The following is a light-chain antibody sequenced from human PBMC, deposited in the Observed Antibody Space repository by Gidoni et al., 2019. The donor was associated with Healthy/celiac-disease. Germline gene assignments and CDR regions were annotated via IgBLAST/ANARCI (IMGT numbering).Light chain of an antibody. CDR2: GAS. J-gene: IGKJ2*01. V-gene: IGKV3-15*01. CDR1: QSVSSN. Sequence: EIMMTQSPATLSVSPVERATLSCRASQSVSSNLAWYQQKPGQAPRLLIYGASTRATGLPARFSGSGSGTEFTLTISSLQSEDFAVYYCQQYNSWPYTFGQXTKLEIK. CDR3: QQYNSWPYT.